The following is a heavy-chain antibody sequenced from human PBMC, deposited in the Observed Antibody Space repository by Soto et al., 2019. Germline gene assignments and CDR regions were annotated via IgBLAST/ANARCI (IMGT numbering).Heavy chain of an antibody. J-gene: IGHJ4*02. CDR2: IIPLFDSP. Sequence: QVQLVQSGAEVKNPGSSVKVSCTASGSPFTAYAITWLRQAPGQGLEWVGGIIPLFDSPNYAQRYQGRVTITADKSTSTSYMDLTGLISDDTAVYYCALSYGSYHYGAYWGQGTLVTVSS. CDR1: GSPFTAYA. CDR3: ALSYGSYHYGAY. D-gene: IGHD4-17*01. V-gene: IGHV1-69*06.